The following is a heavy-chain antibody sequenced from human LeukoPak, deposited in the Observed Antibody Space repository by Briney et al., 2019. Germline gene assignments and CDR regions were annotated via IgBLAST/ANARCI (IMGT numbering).Heavy chain of an antibody. CDR3: ASHHSGASPSDAFDI. CDR2: FYYSGST. CDR1: GGSISSSSYY. J-gene: IGHJ3*02. V-gene: IGHV4-39*01. Sequence: PSETLSLTCTVSGGSISSSSYYWDWIRQPPGKELEWIGNFYYSGSTHYNPSLKSRITISVDTSKNQFSLKLSSVTAADTAVYYCASHHSGASPSDAFDIWGQGTMVTVSS. D-gene: IGHD5-12*01.